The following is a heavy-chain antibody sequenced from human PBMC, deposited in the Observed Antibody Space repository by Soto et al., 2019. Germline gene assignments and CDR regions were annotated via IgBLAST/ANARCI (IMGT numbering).Heavy chain of an antibody. Sequence: QVQLQESGPGQVKPSQTLSLTCTVSGGSVNSGGYHWSWIRQHPGKCLEWIGDIYYSGSTYYNPSLKSRVTISIDTSTNHFSLHLSALTAADTAVYYCARAPIPNWNYYGMDVWGQGTTVTVSS. CDR3: ARAPIPNWNYYGMDV. J-gene: IGHJ6*02. V-gene: IGHV4-31*03. D-gene: IGHD1-1*01. CDR2: IYYSGST. CDR1: GGSVNSGGYH.